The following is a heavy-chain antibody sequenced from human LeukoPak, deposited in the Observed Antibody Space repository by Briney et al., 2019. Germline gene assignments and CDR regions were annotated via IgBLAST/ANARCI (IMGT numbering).Heavy chain of an antibody. CDR3: GRVGGRSKAAKGDAFDI. D-gene: IGHD6-6*01. CDR1: GFTCSSYS. J-gene: IGHJ3*02. V-gene: IGHV3-21*01. Sequence: GGSLRLSCAASGFTCSSYSRNWVRQAPAKGLEWVSPLSSGSTYMYYADSVKGRFTISRDNAQNSMYLQMNSLRAEDTAVYYCGRVGGRSKAAKGDAFDIWGQGTMVTVSS. CDR2: LSSGSTYM.